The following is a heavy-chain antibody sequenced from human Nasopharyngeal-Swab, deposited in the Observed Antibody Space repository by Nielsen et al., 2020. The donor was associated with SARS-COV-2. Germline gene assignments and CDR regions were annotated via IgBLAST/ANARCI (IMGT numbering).Heavy chain of an antibody. CDR3: TRRRGDSLTGLNWFDP. D-gene: IGHD3-9*01. CDR2: IRSKANSYAT. V-gene: IGHV3-73*01. CDR1: GFTFSGSA. J-gene: IGHJ5*02. Sequence: GGSLRLSCAASGFTFSGSAMHWVRQASGKGLEWVGRIRSKANSYATAYAASVKGRFTISRDDSKNTAYLQMNSLKTEDTAVYYCTRRRGDSLTGLNWFDPWGQGTLVTVSS.